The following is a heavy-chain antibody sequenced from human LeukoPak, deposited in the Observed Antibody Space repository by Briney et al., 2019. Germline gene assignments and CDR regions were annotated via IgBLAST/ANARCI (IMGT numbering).Heavy chain of an antibody. CDR2: ISSSGSTI. CDR1: GFTFSDYY. CDR3: AKVGYGDYGLDY. Sequence: GGSLRLSCAASGFTFSDYYMSWIRQAPGKGLEWVSYISSSGSTIYYADSVKGRFTISRDNSKKTLNLQMNSLRAEDTAVYHCAKVGYGDYGLDYWGQGTLVTVSS. J-gene: IGHJ4*02. D-gene: IGHD4-17*01. V-gene: IGHV3-11*01.